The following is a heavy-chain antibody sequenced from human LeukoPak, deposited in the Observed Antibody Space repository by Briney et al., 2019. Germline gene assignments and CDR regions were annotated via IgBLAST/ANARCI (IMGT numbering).Heavy chain of an antibody. CDR2: INNSGST. CDR3: ARANLYSSSWYLGY. J-gene: IGHJ4*02. Sequence: PSETLSLTCAVYGGSFSGYYWSWIRQPPGKGLEWIGEINNSGSTNYNPSLKSRVTISVDTSKNQFSLKLSSVTAADTAVYYCARANLYSSSWYLGYWGQGTLVTVSS. CDR1: GGSFSGYY. V-gene: IGHV4-34*01. D-gene: IGHD6-13*01.